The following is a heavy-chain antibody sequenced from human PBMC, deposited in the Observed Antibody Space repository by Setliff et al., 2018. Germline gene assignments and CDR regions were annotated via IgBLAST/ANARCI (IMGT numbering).Heavy chain of an antibody. Sequence: AGGSLRLSCAASGFTFSSYWMSWVRQAPGKGLEWVANIKQDGSEKYHADSVKGRFTISRDNAKNSLYLQMTSLRAEDTAVYYCARSSAPIKRDYMDVWGKGTTVTVSS. CDR3: ARSSAPIKRDYMDV. V-gene: IGHV3-7*01. D-gene: IGHD2-2*02. CDR1: GFTFSSYW. CDR2: IKQDGSEK. J-gene: IGHJ6*03.